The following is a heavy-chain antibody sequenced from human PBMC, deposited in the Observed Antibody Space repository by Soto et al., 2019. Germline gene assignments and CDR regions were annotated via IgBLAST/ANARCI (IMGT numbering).Heavy chain of an antibody. Sequence: GGSLKSAGTGSGYSFTSYWIGWVRQRRGKGLEWMGIIYPGDSDTRYSPSFQGQVTISADKSISTAYLQWSSLKASDTAMYYCARVLYDSSGSLPLNWGQGTLVTVSS. CDR1: GYSFTSYW. CDR3: ARVLYDSSGSLPLN. D-gene: IGHD3-22*01. CDR2: IYPGDSDT. J-gene: IGHJ4*02. V-gene: IGHV5-51*03.